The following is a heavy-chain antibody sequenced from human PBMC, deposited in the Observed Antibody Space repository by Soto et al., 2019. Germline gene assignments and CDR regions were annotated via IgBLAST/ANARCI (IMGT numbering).Heavy chain of an antibody. Sequence: PGGSLRLSCAASGFTFDDYAMHWVRQAPGKGLEWVSGISWNSGSIGYADSVKGRFTISRDNAKNSLYLQMNSLRAEDTALYYCAKDYSSGWYDYFDYWGQGTLVPVSS. J-gene: IGHJ4*02. CDR2: ISWNSGSI. CDR3: AKDYSSGWYDYFDY. D-gene: IGHD6-19*01. V-gene: IGHV3-9*01. CDR1: GFTFDDYA.